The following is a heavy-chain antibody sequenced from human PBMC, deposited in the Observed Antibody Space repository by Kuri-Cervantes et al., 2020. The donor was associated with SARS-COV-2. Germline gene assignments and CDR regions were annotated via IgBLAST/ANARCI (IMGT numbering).Heavy chain of an antibody. Sequence: ASVKVSCKASGYTFTSYYMHWVRQAPGLGLEWMGIINPSGGSTSYAQKFQGRVTMTRDTSTSTVYMELSSLRSEDTAVYYCARADIVVVVAAGGAFDIWGQGTMVTVSS. CDR2: INPSGGST. J-gene: IGHJ3*02. V-gene: IGHV1-46*01. D-gene: IGHD2-15*01. CDR1: GYTFTSYY. CDR3: ARADIVVVVAAGGAFDI.